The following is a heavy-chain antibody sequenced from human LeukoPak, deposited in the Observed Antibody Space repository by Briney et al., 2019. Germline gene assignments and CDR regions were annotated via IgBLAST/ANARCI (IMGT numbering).Heavy chain of an antibody. CDR1: GGSIRSYY. CDR3: ARSRVWSDYWGYFDY. V-gene: IGHV4-59*01. D-gene: IGHD3-3*01. Sequence: SETLSLTCTVSGGSIRSYYWSWVRQPPGKGLEWIGYIYHSGSTNYNPSLKSRVNLSVDMAKNQISLKMSSVTAADTAVYYCARSRVWSDYWGYFDYWGQGILVTVSS. J-gene: IGHJ4*02. CDR2: IYHSGST.